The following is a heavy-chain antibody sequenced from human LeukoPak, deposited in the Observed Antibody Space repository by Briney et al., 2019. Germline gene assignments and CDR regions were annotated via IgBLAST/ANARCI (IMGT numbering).Heavy chain of an antibody. CDR1: GFTFSDYD. V-gene: IGHV3-11*01. D-gene: IGHD3-22*01. Sequence: GGSLRLSCAASGFTFSDYDMSWIRQAPGKGLKWVAYIRGSGGDSYHTDSVKGRFTISRDNAKTSVYLQMNSLRAEDTAVYYCARTSSSGYYYRDAFDIWGQGTMVTVSP. CDR2: IRGSGGDS. J-gene: IGHJ3*02. CDR3: ARTSSSGYYYRDAFDI.